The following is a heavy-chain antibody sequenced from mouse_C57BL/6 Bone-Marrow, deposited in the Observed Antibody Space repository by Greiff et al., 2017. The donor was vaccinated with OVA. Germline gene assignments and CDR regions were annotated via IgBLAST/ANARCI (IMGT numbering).Heavy chain of an antibody. CDR2: INPGSGGT. CDR3: HYYGSSDYFDD. Sequence: VQRVESGAELVRPGTSVKVSCKASGYAFTNYLIEWVKQRPGQGLEWIGVINPGSGGTNYNEKFKGKATLTADKSSSTAYMQLSSLTSEDSAVYFCHYYGSSDYFDDWGQGTTLTVSS. J-gene: IGHJ2*01. CDR1: GYAFTNYL. V-gene: IGHV1-54*01. D-gene: IGHD1-1*01.